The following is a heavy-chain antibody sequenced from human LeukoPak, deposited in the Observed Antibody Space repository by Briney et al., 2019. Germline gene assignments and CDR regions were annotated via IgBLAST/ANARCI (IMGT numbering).Heavy chain of an antibody. J-gene: IGHJ4*02. D-gene: IGHD1-14*01. V-gene: IGHV3-74*01. CDR3: ARSNQADDY. CDR1: GCTFSSYW. CDR2: INPGGSSI. Sequence: PGRSLRLSCAASGCTFSSYWMHWVRQVPGKGLGWVARINPGGSSITYADSVKGPFTISRDNAKNTLYLQMDSLRAEDTGVYYRARSNQADDYWGQGTLVTVSS.